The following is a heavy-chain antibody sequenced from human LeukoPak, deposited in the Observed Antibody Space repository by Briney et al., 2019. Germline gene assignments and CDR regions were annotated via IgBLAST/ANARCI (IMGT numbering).Heavy chain of an antibody. CDR1: GFTFRNHG. V-gene: IGHV3-33*01. Sequence: GGSLRLSCAASGFTFRNHGMHWVRQAPGKGLEWVAVIWYDGSNQYYADSVKGRYTVSRDNSKNTLYLQMSSLRAEDTAVYYCARDISARNMDVWGKGTTVTVSS. CDR3: ARDISARNMDV. CDR2: IWYDGSNQ. D-gene: IGHD6-25*01. J-gene: IGHJ6*04.